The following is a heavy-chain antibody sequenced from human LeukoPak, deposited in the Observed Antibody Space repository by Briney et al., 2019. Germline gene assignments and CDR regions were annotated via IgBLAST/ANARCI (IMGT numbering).Heavy chain of an antibody. D-gene: IGHD3-10*01. CDR3: ARKAGNDFDY. J-gene: IGHJ4*02. CDR2: ISSSSSYI. V-gene: IGHV3-21*01. Sequence: PGGSLRLSCAASGFTFSSYAMSWVRQAPGEGLEWVSSISSSSSYIYYADSVKGRFTISRDNAKNSLYLQMNSPRAEDTAVYYCARKAGNDFDYWGQGTLVTVSS. CDR1: GFTFSSYA.